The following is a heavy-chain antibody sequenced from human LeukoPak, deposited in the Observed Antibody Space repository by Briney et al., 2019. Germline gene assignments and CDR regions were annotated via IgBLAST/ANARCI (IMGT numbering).Heavy chain of an antibody. CDR1: GFTFSSYA. Sequence: GGSLRLSCAASGFTFSSYAMSWVRQAPGKGLEWVSAISGSGGSTYYADSVKGRFTISRDNSRNTLYLQMNSVRAEDTAVYYCANMQQLAHYWGQGTLVTVSS. J-gene: IGHJ4*02. V-gene: IGHV3-23*01. CDR3: ANMQQLAHY. CDR2: ISGSGGST. D-gene: IGHD6-13*01.